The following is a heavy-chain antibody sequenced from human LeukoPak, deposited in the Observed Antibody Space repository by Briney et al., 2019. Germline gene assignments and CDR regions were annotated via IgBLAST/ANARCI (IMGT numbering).Heavy chain of an antibody. Sequence: SETLNLTCTAPGGPISSYYWSGIRQPPGKGLEWIGYIYYSGGTNYNPSLKSRVTISVDTSKNQFSLKLSSVTAADTAVYYCARGGPIDSSVGYWGQGTLVTVSS. J-gene: IGHJ4*02. CDR1: GGPISSYY. D-gene: IGHD6-19*01. CDR2: IYYSGGT. V-gene: IGHV4-59*01. CDR3: ARGGPIDSSVGY.